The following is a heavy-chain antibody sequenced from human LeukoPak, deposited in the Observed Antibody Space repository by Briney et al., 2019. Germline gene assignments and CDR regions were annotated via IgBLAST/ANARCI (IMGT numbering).Heavy chain of an antibody. J-gene: IGHJ4*02. Sequence: PVKVSCKASGGTFSSYAISWVRQAPGQGLEWMGGIIPIFGTANYAQKFQGRVTITADESTSTAYMELSSLRSEDTAVYYCARGNGIVGANDYWGQGTLVTVSS. V-gene: IGHV1-69*13. CDR3: ARGNGIVGANDY. CDR2: IIPIFGTA. CDR1: GGTFSSYA. D-gene: IGHD1-26*01.